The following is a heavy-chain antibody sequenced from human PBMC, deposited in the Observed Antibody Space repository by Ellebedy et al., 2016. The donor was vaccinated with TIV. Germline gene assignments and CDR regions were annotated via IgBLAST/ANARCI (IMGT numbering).Heavy chain of an antibody. D-gene: IGHD2-15*01. CDR1: GGTFSSYA. CDR3: ARGIVGYCSGGSCYSRESDY. Sequence: ASVKVSCKASGGTFSSYAISWVRQAPGQGLEWMGRIIPILGIANYAQKFQGRVTITADKSTSTAYMELSSLRSEDTAVYYCARGIVGYCSGGSCYSRESDYWGQGTLVTVSS. V-gene: IGHV1-69*04. CDR2: IIPILGIA. J-gene: IGHJ4*02.